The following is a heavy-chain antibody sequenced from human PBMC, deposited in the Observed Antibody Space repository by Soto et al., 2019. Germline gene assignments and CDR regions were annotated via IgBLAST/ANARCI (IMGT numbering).Heavy chain of an antibody. CDR3: ARGRDGFDI. CDR2: IYYSGSI. V-gene: IGHV4-59*11. CDR1: GASISSHY. Sequence: QVQLQESGPGLVKPSETLSLTCTVSGASISSHYWNWIRQPPGKGLEWIGYIYYSGSISYNDSLKSRVTMSVDTSKNHLSLELTSVTAADTAVYYCARGRDGFDIWGQGTLVTVSS. J-gene: IGHJ3*02.